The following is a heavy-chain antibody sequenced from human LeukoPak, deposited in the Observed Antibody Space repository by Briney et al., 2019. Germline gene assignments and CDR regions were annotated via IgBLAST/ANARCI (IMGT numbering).Heavy chain of an antibody. Sequence: ASVKVSCKASGYIFTNFAIHWVRQAPGQSLEWMGWINPGNGNTKYSQKFRDRVTMTRDTSASTAYMEPSSLRSEDRAVYYCAKDRDCSTNTCYDLDYWGQGTLVTVSS. CDR1: GYIFTNFA. CDR3: AKDRDCSTNTCYDLDY. J-gene: IGHJ4*02. V-gene: IGHV1-3*01. CDR2: INPGNGNT. D-gene: IGHD2-2*01.